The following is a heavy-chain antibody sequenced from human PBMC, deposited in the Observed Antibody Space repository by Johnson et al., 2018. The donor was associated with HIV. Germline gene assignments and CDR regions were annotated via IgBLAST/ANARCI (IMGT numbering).Heavy chain of an antibody. CDR1: GFTFTSYG. D-gene: IGHD5-18*01. J-gene: IGHJ3*02. CDR2: IRYDGSNK. Sequence: QVQLVESGGGLVRPGGSLRLSCAASGFTFTSYGMHWVRQAPGKGLEWVAFIRYDGSNKYYADSLKGRFTISRDNSKNTLYLEMNSLRAEDTAVYYCTRLPSGYSRDAFDIWGQGTMVTVSS. V-gene: IGHV3-30*02. CDR3: TRLPSGYSRDAFDI.